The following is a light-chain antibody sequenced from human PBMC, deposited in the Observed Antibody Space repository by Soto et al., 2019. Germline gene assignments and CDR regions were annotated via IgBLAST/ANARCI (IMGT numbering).Light chain of an antibody. V-gene: IGLV2-14*01. Sequence: QSVLTQPASVSGSPGQSFTISCTGTSTDIGAYNYVSWYQQHPGKAPRLLIYEVTNRPSGVSNRFSGSKSGNTASLTISGLQAEDEANYYCNSYTTLSNRVFGTGTKVTVL. CDR2: EVT. CDR3: NSYTTLSNRV. CDR1: STDIGAYNY. J-gene: IGLJ1*01.